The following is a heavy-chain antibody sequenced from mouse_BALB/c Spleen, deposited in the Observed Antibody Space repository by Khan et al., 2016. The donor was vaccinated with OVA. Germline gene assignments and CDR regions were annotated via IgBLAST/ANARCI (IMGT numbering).Heavy chain of an antibody. J-gene: IGHJ4*01. CDR2: INPKNGTT. D-gene: IGHD3-3*01. V-gene: IGHV1-18*01. CDR3: ARDAGRH. CDR1: GYTFTEYT. Sequence: VQLKQSGPELVKPGASVKISCKTSGYTFTEYTLHWVKQSHGKSLEWIGVINPKNGTTSYNQKFKGKATLTVDKSSSTAYMEFRSLTSEDSAVYYCARDAGRHWGQGTSVTVSS.